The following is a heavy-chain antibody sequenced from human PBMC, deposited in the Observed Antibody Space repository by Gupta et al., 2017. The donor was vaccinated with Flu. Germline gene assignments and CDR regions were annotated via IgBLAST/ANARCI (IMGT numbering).Heavy chain of an antibody. J-gene: IGHJ5*02. V-gene: IGHV4-39*01. Sequence: QLQLQESGPGLVRPSETLSLTCSVSGGSIGSTNYYWGWVRQSPGKGLEWIGSFYYTRSIYYNQSLESRVTISLDMSNNQFSLKMTSVTAADTAVYYCMRQLGLRPESWGQGTLVTVSS. D-gene: IGHD4-17*01. CDR3: MRQLGLRPES. CDR2: FYYTRSI. CDR1: GGSIGSTNYY.